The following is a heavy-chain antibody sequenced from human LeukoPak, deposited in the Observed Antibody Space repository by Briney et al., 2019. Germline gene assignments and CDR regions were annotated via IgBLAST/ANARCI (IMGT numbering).Heavy chain of an antibody. Sequence: GGSLRLSCAASGFTFSNYAMHWVRQAPGKGLEWVAVISYDGSNKYYADSVKGRFTISRDNSKDTLYLQMSSLRVEDTAMYYCARSRYCSGGSCYFGSWFDPWGQGTLVTVSS. CDR3: ARSRYCSGGSCYFGSWFDP. V-gene: IGHV3-30-3*01. CDR1: GFTFSNYA. J-gene: IGHJ5*02. D-gene: IGHD2-15*01. CDR2: ISYDGSNK.